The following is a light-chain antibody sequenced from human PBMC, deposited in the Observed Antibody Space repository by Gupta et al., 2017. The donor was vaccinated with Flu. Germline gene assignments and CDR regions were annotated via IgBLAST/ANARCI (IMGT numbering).Light chain of an antibody. CDR2: AAS. CDR3: QQRDLTPRT. V-gene: IGKV1-39*01. CDR1: QNIINF. Sequence: PSSLAASVGDRVTITCRASQNIINFLNWYKQKPGKAPQVLIYAASTLHYGVPPRFSGSGSGTNFTLTISRPQPEDFATYYCQQRDLTPRTFGQGTKLQI. J-gene: IGKJ2*01.